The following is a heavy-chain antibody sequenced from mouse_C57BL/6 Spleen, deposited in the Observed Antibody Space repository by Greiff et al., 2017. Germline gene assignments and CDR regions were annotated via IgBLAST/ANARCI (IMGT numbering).Heavy chain of an antibody. CDR2: IYPRSGNT. CDR1: GYTFTSYG. Sequence: QVQLKESGAELARPGASVKLSCKASGYTFTSYGISWVKQRTGQGLEWIGEIYPRSGNTYYNEKFKGKATLTADKSSSTAYMELRSLTSEDSAVYFCASVYYGSSPDYWGQGTTLTVSS. J-gene: IGHJ2*01. D-gene: IGHD1-1*01. V-gene: IGHV1-81*01. CDR3: ASVYYGSSPDY.